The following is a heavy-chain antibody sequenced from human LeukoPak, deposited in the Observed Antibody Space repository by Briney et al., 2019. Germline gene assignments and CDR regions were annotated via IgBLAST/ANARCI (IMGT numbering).Heavy chain of an antibody. Sequence: ASVKVSCKASGYTFTSYDINCVRQATGQGLEWMGWMNPNSGNTGYAQKFHGRVTMTRNTSINTAYMELSSLRSEDTAMYYCARGVWARNDAYYLDYWGQGTLVTVSS. CDR3: ARGVWARNDAYYLDY. D-gene: IGHD3-16*01. CDR2: MNPNSGNT. J-gene: IGHJ4*02. V-gene: IGHV1-8*01. CDR1: GYTFTSYD.